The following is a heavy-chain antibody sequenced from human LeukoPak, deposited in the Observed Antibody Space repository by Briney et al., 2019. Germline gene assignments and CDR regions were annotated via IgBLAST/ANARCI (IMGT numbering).Heavy chain of an antibody. CDR3: ARDESSSGCADY. CDR1: GYTFTSYA. V-gene: IGHV1-3*01. D-gene: IGHD3-22*01. J-gene: IGHJ4*02. Sequence: ASVKVSCKASGYTFTSYAMHWVRQAPGQRLEWMGWINAGNGNTKYSQKFQGRVTITRDTSASTAYMELSSLRSEDTAVYYCARDESSSGCADYWGQGTLVTVSS. CDR2: INAGNGNT.